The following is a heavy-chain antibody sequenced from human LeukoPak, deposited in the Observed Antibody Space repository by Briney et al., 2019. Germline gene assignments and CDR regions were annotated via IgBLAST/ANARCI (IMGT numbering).Heavy chain of an antibody. V-gene: IGHV3-49*04. CDR1: GFTFGDYA. CDR2: IRSKAYGGTT. D-gene: IGHD3-3*01. Sequence: GGSLRLSCTASGFTFGDYAMSWVRQAPGKGLEWVGFIRSKAYGGTTEYAASVKGRFTISRDDSKSIAYLQMNSLKTEDTAVYYCTREFITIFGVVIIQGDYWGQGTLATVSS. CDR3: TREFITIFGVVIIQGDY. J-gene: IGHJ4*02.